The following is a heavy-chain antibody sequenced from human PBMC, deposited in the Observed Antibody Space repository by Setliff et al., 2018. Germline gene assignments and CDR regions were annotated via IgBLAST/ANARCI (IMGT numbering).Heavy chain of an antibody. V-gene: IGHV4-39*02. Sequence: SETLSLTCTVSGGSINSGVYYWGWIRQPPGKGLEWIVNIHHSGKAYYNPSLKGRVTMSVDTSKNHVSLKLSSVTAADTAVYYCARAHTWSLPNDNSGYPGWFDPWGQGTLVTVSS. CDR3: ARAHTWSLPNDNSGYPGWFDP. CDR1: GGSINSGVYY. CDR2: IHHSGKA. J-gene: IGHJ5*02. D-gene: IGHD3-22*01.